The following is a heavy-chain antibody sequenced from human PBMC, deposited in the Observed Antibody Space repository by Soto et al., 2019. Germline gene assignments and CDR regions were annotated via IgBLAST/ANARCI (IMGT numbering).Heavy chain of an antibody. J-gene: IGHJ4*02. CDR3: VRDPQGYCSGGRCYHFDY. Sequence: QVQLVQSGAEVKKPGASVRVSCKASGYTLTSYSMHWVRQAPGQGLEWMGIINPSGDNIRYAQNFQGRGTMTRDTSTRTVYLELSRLRSEDTAIYYCVRDPQGYCSGGRCYHFDYWGQGTLVTVSS. V-gene: IGHV1-46*01. D-gene: IGHD2-15*01. CDR1: GYTLTSYS. CDR2: INPSGDNI.